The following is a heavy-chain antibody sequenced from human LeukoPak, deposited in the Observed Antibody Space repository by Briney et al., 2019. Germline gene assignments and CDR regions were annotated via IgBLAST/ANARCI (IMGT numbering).Heavy chain of an antibody. CDR1: GLTFSSYW. CDR3: ARGTGYSVFDY. Sequence: GGSLRLFCAASGLTFSSYWVHWARQAPGKGLVWVSRVNSDGSPTTYADSVTGRFTISRDTAKNTLYLQMNSLRAEDTAVYYCARGTGYSVFDYWGQGTLVTVSS. D-gene: IGHD3/OR15-3a*01. J-gene: IGHJ4*02. V-gene: IGHV3-74*01. CDR2: VNSDGSPT.